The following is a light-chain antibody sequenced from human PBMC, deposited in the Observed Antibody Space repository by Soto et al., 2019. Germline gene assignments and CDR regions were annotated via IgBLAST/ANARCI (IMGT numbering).Light chain of an antibody. V-gene: IGLV1-40*01. CDR1: SSNIGSTYD. CDR3: QSYDVNLIVHYV. CDR2: GNT. J-gene: IGLJ1*01. Sequence: QSVLTQPPSVSGAPGQRVTISCTGSSSNIGSTYDVQWYQQLPGTAPKLLIHGNTNRPSGVPDRFSGSKSGTSASLAITGLQADDVSFYYSQSYDVNLIVHYVFGTGANVTV.